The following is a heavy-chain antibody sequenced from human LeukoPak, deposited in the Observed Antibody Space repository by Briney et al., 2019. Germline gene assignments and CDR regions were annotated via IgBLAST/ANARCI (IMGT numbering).Heavy chain of an antibody. J-gene: IGHJ5*02. D-gene: IGHD6-6*01. Sequence: SETLSLTCTVSGGSISSYYWSWIPQPPGKGLEWIGYIYYSGSTNYNPSLKSRVTISVDTSKNQFSLKLSSVTAADTAVYYCARESSSGWFDPWGQGTLVTVSS. CDR2: IYYSGST. V-gene: IGHV4-59*01. CDR3: ARESSSGWFDP. CDR1: GGSISSYY.